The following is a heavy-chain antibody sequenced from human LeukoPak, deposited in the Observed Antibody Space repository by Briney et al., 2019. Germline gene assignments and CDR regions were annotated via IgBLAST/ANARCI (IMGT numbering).Heavy chain of an antibody. V-gene: IGHV4-59*08. Sequence: PSETLSLTCTVSGGSISSYYWSWIRQPPGKGLEWIGYIYYSGSTNYNPSLKSRVTISVDTSKNQFSLKLSSVTAADTAAYYCARHGVANRYFDYWGQGTLVTVSS. J-gene: IGHJ4*02. CDR3: ARHGVANRYFDY. CDR1: GGSISSYY. CDR2: IYYSGST. D-gene: IGHD2-15*01.